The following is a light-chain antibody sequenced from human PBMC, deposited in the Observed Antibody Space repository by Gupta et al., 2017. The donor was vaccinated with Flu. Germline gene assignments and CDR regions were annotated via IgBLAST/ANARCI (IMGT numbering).Light chain of an antibody. CDR1: SSNIGKNA. Sequence: QSVLTQPPSVSEAPRQRVTISCSGGSSNIGKNAVNWYRQVPGKAPKLLLYYDDLLPSGVSDRFSGSKSGTSASLAISGLQSEEEADYYCAAWDDSLNDWVFGGGTKLTVL. CDR2: YDD. CDR3: AAWDDSLNDWV. J-gene: IGLJ3*02. V-gene: IGLV1-36*01.